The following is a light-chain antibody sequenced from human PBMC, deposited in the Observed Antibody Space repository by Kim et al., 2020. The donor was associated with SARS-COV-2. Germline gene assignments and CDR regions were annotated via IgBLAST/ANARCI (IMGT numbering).Light chain of an antibody. Sequence: STGDRVTITCLASQGIRSYLAWYHQKPGKAPKLLIYAASTLQSRVPSRFSGSGSGTDITLTISCLQSEDFSTYYFQQYYSYPPSYSFGQGTTLEI. CDR2: AAS. CDR3: QQYYSYPPSYS. J-gene: IGKJ2*03. CDR1: QGIRSY. V-gene: IGKV1-8*01.